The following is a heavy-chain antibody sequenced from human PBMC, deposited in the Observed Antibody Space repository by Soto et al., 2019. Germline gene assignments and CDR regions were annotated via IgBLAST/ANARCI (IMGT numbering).Heavy chain of an antibody. CDR3: ARGGGYDFWSGANWFDP. CDR1: GGSISSGDYY. J-gene: IGHJ5*02. CDR2: IYYSGST. V-gene: IGHV4-30-4*01. Sequence: PSETLSLTCTVSGGSISSGDYYWSWIRQPPGKGLEWIGYIYYSGSTYYNPSLKSRVTISVDTSKNQFSLKLSSVTAADTAVYYCARGGGYDFWSGANWFDPWGQGTLVTVS. D-gene: IGHD3-3*01.